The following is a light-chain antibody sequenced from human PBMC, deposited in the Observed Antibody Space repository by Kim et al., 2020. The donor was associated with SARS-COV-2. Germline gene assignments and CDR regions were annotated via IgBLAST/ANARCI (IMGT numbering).Light chain of an antibody. Sequence: SSELTQDPAVSVAFGQTVRITCQGDSMRNYLAAWYQQKPGQAPILVMYGRTNRASGIADRFSGSRSGDTASLIITGAQAEDEADYFCNSRDSSGYQGVFG. CDR2: GRT. CDR1: SMRNYL. J-gene: IGLJ3*02. CDR3: NSRDSSGYQGV. V-gene: IGLV3-19*01.